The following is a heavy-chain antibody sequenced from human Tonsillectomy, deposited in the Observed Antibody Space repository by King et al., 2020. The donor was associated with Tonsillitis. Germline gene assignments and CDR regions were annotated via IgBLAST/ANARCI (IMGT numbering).Heavy chain of an antibody. CDR1: GFTFSSYG. J-gene: IGHJ4*02. D-gene: IGHD3-16*02. Sequence: VQLVESGGGVVQPGRSLRLSCAASGFTFSSYGMHWVRKAPGKGLEWVAVIWYDGSNKYYADSVKGRFTISRDNSKNTLYLQMNSLRAEDTAVYYCARVVSGSDYWGQGTLVTVSS. CDR2: IWYDGSNK. V-gene: IGHV3-33*08. CDR3: ARVVSGSDY.